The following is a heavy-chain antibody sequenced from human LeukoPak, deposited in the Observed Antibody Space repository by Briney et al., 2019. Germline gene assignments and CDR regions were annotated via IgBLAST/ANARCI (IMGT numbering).Heavy chain of an antibody. CDR3: AELGMIGGV. V-gene: IGHV3-48*03. CDR1: GFTFDDYG. D-gene: IGHD3-10*02. Sequence: GGSLRLSCVASGFTFDDYGLSWVRQAPGKGLEWVSYISSSGSTIYYADSVKGRFTISRDNAKNSLYLQMNSLRAEDTAVYYCAELGMIGGVWGKGTTVTISS. CDR2: ISSSGSTI. J-gene: IGHJ6*04.